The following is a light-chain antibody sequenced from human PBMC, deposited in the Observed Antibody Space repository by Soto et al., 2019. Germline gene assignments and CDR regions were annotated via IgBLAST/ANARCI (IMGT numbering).Light chain of an antibody. J-gene: IGKJ5*01. V-gene: IGKV1-39*01. CDR2: AAS. Sequence: DIQMTQSPSSLSASVGDRVTITCRASQSISTYLNWYQQKPGKAPKVLIYAASSLQSGVPSRFSGSGSGTEFTLTISSLQPEDSATYYCQQSYSTLITFGQGTRLEMK. CDR1: QSISTY. CDR3: QQSYSTLIT.